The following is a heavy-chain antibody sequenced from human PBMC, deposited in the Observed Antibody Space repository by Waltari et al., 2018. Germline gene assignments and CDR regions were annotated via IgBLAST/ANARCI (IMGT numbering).Heavy chain of an antibody. CDR1: GGTFSSYT. D-gene: IGHD6-13*01. Sequence: QVQLVQSGAEVKKPGSSVKVSCKASGGTFSSYTISWVRQAPGQGLEWMGRIIPILGIANYAQKLQGRVTMTTDTATSTAYMELRSLRSDDTAVYYCARGPYRNIAAAGTWLSLFDYWGQGTLVTVSS. CDR2: IIPILGIA. V-gene: IGHV1-69*02. CDR3: ARGPYRNIAAAGTWLSLFDY. J-gene: IGHJ4*02.